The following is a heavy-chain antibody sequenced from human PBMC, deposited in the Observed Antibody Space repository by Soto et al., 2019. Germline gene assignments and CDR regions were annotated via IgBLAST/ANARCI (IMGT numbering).Heavy chain of an antibody. J-gene: IGHJ4*02. Sequence: QVHLVQSGAEVKKPGASVKVSCKGSGYIFTTYGITWVRQAPGQGLEWMGWISAHNGNTNYAQKLQGRVTVTRDTSPSTAYMELRNLRSDDTAVYYCERGRYGDYWSQGALVTVSS. V-gene: IGHV1-18*01. CDR2: ISAHNGNT. CDR1: GYIFTTYG. D-gene: IGHD1-1*01. CDR3: ERGRYGDY.